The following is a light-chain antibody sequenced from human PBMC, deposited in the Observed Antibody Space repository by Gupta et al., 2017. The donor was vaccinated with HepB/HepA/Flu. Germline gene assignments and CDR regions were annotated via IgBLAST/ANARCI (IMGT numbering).Light chain of an antibody. J-gene: IGKJ3*01. CDR1: QSISKY. CDR2: AAS. Sequence: DIQMTQSPSYLSASVGDRVAISCRASQSISKYLNWYQQKAGRAPKLLIFAASSLQSGVPSRFGGSGSGTDFTLTISSLQPEDFATYYCQQTYSAPRTFGPGTKVDIK. V-gene: IGKV1-39*01. CDR3: QQTYSAPRT.